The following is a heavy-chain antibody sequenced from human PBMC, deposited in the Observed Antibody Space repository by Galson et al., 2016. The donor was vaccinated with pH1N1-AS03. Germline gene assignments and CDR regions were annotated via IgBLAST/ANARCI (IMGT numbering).Heavy chain of an antibody. J-gene: IGHJ4*02. D-gene: IGHD4-17*01. Sequence: ATLSLTCAVSGYSISSGSCWGWIRQPPGKGLEWIGNIYPTGNTYYNPSLRNRVTISVDKSKNQFSLKLSSVTAADTAAYYCASDPHRGDYGGTLFDYWGQRTLVTVSS. V-gene: IGHV4-38-2*01. CDR3: ASDPHRGDYGGTLFDY. CDR2: IYPTGNT. CDR1: GYSISSGSC.